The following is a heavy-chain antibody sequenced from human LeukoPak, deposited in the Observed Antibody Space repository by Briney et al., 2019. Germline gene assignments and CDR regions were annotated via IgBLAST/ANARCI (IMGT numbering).Heavy chain of an antibody. J-gene: IGHJ2*01. V-gene: IGHV3-9*01. CDR1: GFTFDDYA. D-gene: IGHD2-21*01. Sequence: QSGGSLRLSRAAYGFTFDDYAMHWVRQAPGKGLEWVSGISWNSGHKGYADSVKGRFTISRDNAKNSLYLRMNSLRAEDTALNYCAKDRRPTVLWGYFDLWGRGTLVIVSS. CDR2: ISWNSGHK. CDR3: AKDRRPTVLWGYFDL.